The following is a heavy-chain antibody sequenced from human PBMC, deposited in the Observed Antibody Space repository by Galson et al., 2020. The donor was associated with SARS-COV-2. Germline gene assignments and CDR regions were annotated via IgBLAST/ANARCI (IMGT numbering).Heavy chain of an antibody. CDR3: ARAGEGGSYYYYYGMDV. CDR1: GFTFSSYD. D-gene: IGHD1-26*01. J-gene: IGHJ6*02. CDR2: IGTAGDT. V-gene: IGHV3-13*01. Sequence: GGSLRLSCAASGFTFSSYDMHWVRQATGKGLEWVSAIGTAGDTYYPGSVKGRFTISRENAKNSLYLQMNSLRAGDTAVYYCARAGEGGSYYYYYGMDVWGQGTTVTVSS.